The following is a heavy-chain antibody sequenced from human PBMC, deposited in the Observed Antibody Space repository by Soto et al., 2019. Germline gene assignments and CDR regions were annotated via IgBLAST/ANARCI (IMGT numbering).Heavy chain of an antibody. V-gene: IGHV4-59*08. CDR3: ASSDRANWGPMAFDI. CDR2: IYYSGST. J-gene: IGHJ3*02. D-gene: IGHD7-27*01. Sequence: SETLSLTCTVSGGSISSYYWSWIRQPPGKGLERIGYIYYSGSTNYNPSLKSRVTISVDTSKNQFSLKLSSVTAADTAVYYCASSDRANWGPMAFDIWGQGTMVTVSS. CDR1: GGSISSYY.